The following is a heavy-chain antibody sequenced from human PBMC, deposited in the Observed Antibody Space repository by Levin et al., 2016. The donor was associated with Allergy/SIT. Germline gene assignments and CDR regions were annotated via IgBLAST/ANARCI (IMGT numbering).Heavy chain of an antibody. CDR3: ARPEASYIAVAGIGAFDI. CDR2: IIPIFGTA. Sequence: SVKVSCKASGGTFSSYAISWVRQAPGQGLEWMGGIIPIFGTANYAQKFQGRVTITADESTSTAYMELSSLRSEDTAVYYCARPEASYIAVAGIGAFDIWGRRDNGHRLL. V-gene: IGHV1-69*13. D-gene: IGHD6-19*01. CDR1: GGTFSSYA. J-gene: IGHJ3*02.